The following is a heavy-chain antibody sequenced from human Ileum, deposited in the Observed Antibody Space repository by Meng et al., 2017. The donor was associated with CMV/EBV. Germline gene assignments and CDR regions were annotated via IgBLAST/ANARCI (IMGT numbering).Heavy chain of an antibody. D-gene: IGHD3-22*01. CDR2: IKGRAEGWTK. V-gene: IGHV3-15*07. CDR3: TTGYSSWYFG. J-gene: IGHJ4*02. Sequence: ASGCNFREGNMGWVRQAPRKGMEWDGRIKGRAEGWTKEYGTLLRDRNTISRDDSTATVYLQMKSLETEDTGIYYSTTGYSSWYFGWGQGTLVTVSS. CDR1: GCNFREGN.